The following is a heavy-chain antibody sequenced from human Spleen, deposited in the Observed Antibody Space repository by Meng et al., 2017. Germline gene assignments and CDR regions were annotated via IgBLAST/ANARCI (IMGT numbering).Heavy chain of an antibody. CDR2: INHSGST. Sequence: QVQLQRWGAGLLKRSETLSLTCVVSGGSFSDYYWSWIRQPPGKGLEWIGEINHSGSTNYNPSLESRATISVDTSQNNLSLKLSSVTAADSAVYYCARGPTTMAHDFDYWGQGTLVTVSS. CDR1: GGSFSDYY. V-gene: IGHV4-34*01. CDR3: ARGPTTMAHDFDY. D-gene: IGHD4-11*01. J-gene: IGHJ4*02.